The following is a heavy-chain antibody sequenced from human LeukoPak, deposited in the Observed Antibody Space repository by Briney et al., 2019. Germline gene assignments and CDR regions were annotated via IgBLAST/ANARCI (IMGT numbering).Heavy chain of an antibody. CDR3: AREWQIRRSRNFDY. CDR1: GHTFSDYY. Sequence: GASVKVSCKASGHTFSDYYIYWVRQAPGQGLELMGRINPYSGATDYGQKFQGRVTMTRDTSISTAYMELNRLRFDDTAVYYCAREWQIRRSRNFDYWGQGTLVTVSS. V-gene: IGHV1-2*06. D-gene: IGHD4-17*01. CDR2: INPYSGAT. J-gene: IGHJ4*02.